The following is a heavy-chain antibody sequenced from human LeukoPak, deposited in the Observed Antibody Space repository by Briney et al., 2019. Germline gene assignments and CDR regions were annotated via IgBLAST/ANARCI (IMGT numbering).Heavy chain of an antibody. D-gene: IGHD3-10*01. Sequence: ASMKVSCKASGYTFTSYYMHWVRQAPGQGLEWMGGIIPIFGTANYAQKFQGRVTITADESTSTAYMELSSLRSEDTAVYYCASTQIWFGELYWFDPWGQGTLVTVSS. CDR2: IIPIFGTA. V-gene: IGHV1-69*13. CDR3: ASTQIWFGELYWFDP. J-gene: IGHJ5*02. CDR1: GYTFTSYY.